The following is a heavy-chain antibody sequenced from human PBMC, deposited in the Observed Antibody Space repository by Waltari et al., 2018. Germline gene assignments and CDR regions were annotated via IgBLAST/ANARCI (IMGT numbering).Heavy chain of an antibody. CDR2: ITVSDDT. D-gene: IGHD1-20*01. CDR3: AKPFYNWDDPLHS. J-gene: IGHJ4*02. V-gene: IGHV3-23*01. Sequence: VQLLESGAGLVQPGGYLRLSCAASGILFNNFAINWVRLAPGTGLDWVAAITVSDDTFYADSVMGRFTVSRDTSKNTVYLQMNGLRAEDTAIYYCAKPFYNWDDPLHSWGQGTLVAVSS. CDR1: GILFNNFA.